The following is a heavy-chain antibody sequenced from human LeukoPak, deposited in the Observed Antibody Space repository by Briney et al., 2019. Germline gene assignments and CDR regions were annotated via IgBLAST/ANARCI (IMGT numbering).Heavy chain of an antibody. D-gene: IGHD5-24*01. V-gene: IGHV7-4-1*02. CDR2: INTNTGNP. J-gene: IGHJ6*03. CDR1: GYTFTSYA. CDR3: ARVCPARDVWLQPHSKFGSYYMDV. Sequence: ASVKVSCKASGYTFTSYAMNWVRQAPGQGLEWMGWINTNTGNPTYAQGFTGRFVFSLDTSVSTAYLQISSLKAEDTAVYYCARVCPARDVWLQPHSKFGSYYMDVWGKGTTVTVSS.